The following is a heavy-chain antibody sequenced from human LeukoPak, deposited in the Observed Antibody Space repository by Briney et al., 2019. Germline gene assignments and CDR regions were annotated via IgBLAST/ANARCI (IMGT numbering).Heavy chain of an antibody. CDR1: GFTFNNYG. CDR2: ISGDGGTT. D-gene: IGHD3-3*01. CDR3: ARVRSGFYLDT. J-gene: IGHJ4*02. Sequence: PGGSLRLSCAASGFTFNNYGVTWARQAPGKGLEWVSVISGDGGTTFYAPFLKGRFTISRDNSKNTVYLQMNSLRAEDTAIYSCARVRSGFYLDTWGQGTLVTVSS. V-gene: IGHV3-23*01.